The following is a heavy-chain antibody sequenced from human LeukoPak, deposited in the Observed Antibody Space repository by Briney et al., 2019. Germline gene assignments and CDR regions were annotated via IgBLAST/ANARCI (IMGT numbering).Heavy chain of an antibody. V-gene: IGHV3-7*01. D-gene: IGHD5-18*01. CDR2: IKQDGSEK. CDR3: ARENGYSYGTNFDY. J-gene: IGHJ4*02. CDR1: GFAASGFTFSTFG. Sequence: GGSLRLSCAASGFAASGFTFSTFGMHWVRQAPGKGPEWVANIKQDGSEKCYVDSVKGRFTISRDNAKNSLYLQMNSLRAEDTAVYYCARENGYSYGTNFDYWGQGTLVTVSS.